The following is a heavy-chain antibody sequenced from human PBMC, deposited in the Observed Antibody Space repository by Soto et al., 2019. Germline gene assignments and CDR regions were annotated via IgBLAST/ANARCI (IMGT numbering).Heavy chain of an antibody. J-gene: IGHJ4*01. CDR1: VFTFSIYL. Sequence: WGSLLLPCVASVFTFSIYLIHWVRQAPGKGLDRVAVISSDGSTTYYADSVKRRFTISRDNSKNTLYLQMDSLRPEHTAVHYCAKEVEVAGDFDCWGRGTLFTVCS. V-gene: IGHV3-30*18. CDR2: ISSDGSTT. D-gene: IGHD6-19*01. CDR3: AKEVEVAGDFDC.